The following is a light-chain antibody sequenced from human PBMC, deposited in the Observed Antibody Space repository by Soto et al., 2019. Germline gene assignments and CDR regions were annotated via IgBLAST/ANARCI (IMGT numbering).Light chain of an antibody. Sequence: EIVLTQSPATLSLSPGDMATLSCRASQSVSAYLAWYQHKPGQAPRLLISDASTRATGVPARFSGSGSGTDFTLTISSLEPEDFAVYYCQQRSNRPTDNSGQGTK. CDR2: DAS. J-gene: IGKJ2*01. CDR1: QSVSAY. V-gene: IGKV3-11*01. CDR3: QQRSNRPTDN.